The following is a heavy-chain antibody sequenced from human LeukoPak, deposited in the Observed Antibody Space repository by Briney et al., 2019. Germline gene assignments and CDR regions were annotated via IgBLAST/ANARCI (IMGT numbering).Heavy chain of an antibody. D-gene: IGHD2-21*01. CDR1: GYSISSCYY. J-gene: IGHJ5*01. CDR2: IFHSGKT. CDR3: ARGDIPDF. V-gene: IGHV4-38-2*01. Sequence: SETLSPTCGVSGYSISSCYYWGWIRQSPGKGLEWIGSIFHSGKTYYNLSLKSRVTISVDTSKNQFSLKLSSVTAADTAVYYCARGDIPDFWGQGTLVTVSS.